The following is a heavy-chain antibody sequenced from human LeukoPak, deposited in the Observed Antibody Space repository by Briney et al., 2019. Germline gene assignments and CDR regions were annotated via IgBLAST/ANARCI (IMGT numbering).Heavy chain of an antibody. CDR3: VTAGDTTIHY. V-gene: IGHV3-21*03. CDR2: ISGSSSYI. CDR1: GFTFSSDS. J-gene: IGHJ4*02. D-gene: IGHD1-26*01. Sequence: GGSLRLSCAASGFTFSSDSMNWVRQAPGKGLEWVSSISGSSSYIYYADSVKGRFTISRDNAKNSLYLQMHNLRTEDTAVYYCVTAGDTTIHYWGQGTLVTVSS.